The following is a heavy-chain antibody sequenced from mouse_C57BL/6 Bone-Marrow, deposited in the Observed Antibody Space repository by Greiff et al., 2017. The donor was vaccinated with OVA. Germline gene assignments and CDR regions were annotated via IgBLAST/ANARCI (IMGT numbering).Heavy chain of an antibody. CDR2: IYPRSGNT. Sequence: VQLQQSGAELARPGASVKLSCKASGYTFTSYGISWVKQRTGQGLEWIGEIYPRSGNTYYNEKFKGKATLTADKSSSTAYMELRSLTSEDSAVYFCASDGNYVFYAMDYWGQGTSVTVSS. CDR3: ASDGNYVFYAMDY. D-gene: IGHD2-1*01. V-gene: IGHV1-81*01. CDR1: GYTFTSYG. J-gene: IGHJ4*01.